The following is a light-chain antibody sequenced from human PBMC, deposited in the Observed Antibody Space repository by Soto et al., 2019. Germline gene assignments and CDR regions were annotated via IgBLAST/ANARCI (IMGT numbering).Light chain of an antibody. J-gene: IGKJ4*01. CDR1: QSIGNS. Sequence: TVLTQSPPTLSLSPGERATLSCKASQSIGNSLGWFQQKPGQAPRLLIDDAFNRATGIPARFTGSGSGSDFTLTISSLEPEDFGVYYCRQRYNWPLTFGGGTKVEIK. V-gene: IGKV3-11*01. CDR3: RQRYNWPLT. CDR2: DAF.